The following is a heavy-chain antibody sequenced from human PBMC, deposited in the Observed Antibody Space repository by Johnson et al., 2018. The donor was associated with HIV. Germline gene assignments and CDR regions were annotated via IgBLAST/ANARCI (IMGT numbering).Heavy chain of an antibody. V-gene: IGHV3-20*04. CDR2: INWNGGST. D-gene: IGHD3-3*01. J-gene: IGHJ3*02. Sequence: VQLVESGGGVVQPGRSLRLSCAASGFTFSSYGMHWVRQAPGKGLEWVSGINWNGGSTGYADSVKGRFTISRDNAKNSLYLQMNSLRAEDTALYYCAGDRDYDFWSRDAFDIWGQGTMVTVSS. CDR3: AGDRDYDFWSRDAFDI. CDR1: GFTFSSYG.